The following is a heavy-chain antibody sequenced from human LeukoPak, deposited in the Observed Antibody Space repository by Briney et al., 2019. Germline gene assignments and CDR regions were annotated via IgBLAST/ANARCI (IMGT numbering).Heavy chain of an antibody. CDR3: ARRGILVPAATRAFDI. CDR1: GGSFSGYC. CDR2: INHSGST. J-gene: IGHJ3*02. V-gene: IGHV4-34*01. Sequence: PSETLSLTCAVYGGSFSGYCWSWIRQPPGKGLEWIGEINHSGSTNYNPSLKSRVTISVDTSKNQFSLKLSSVTAADTAVYYCARRGILVPAATRAFDIWGQGTMVTVSS. D-gene: IGHD2-2*01.